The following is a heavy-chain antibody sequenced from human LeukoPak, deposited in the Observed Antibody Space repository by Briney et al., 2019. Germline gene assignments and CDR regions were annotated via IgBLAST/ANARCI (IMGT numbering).Heavy chain of an antibody. J-gene: IGHJ4*02. V-gene: IGHV3-23*01. Sequence: GGSLRLSCAASGFTFSSYFWMHWVRQAPGKGLEWVSVISGSGGNTYYADSVKGRLIISRDNSNNTLYLQLNSLRAEDTAIYYCAKAMCSGGSCYCHLDYWGQGTLVTVSS. CDR3: AKAMCSGGSCYCHLDY. CDR2: ISGSGGNT. CDR1: GFTFSSYF. D-gene: IGHD2-15*01.